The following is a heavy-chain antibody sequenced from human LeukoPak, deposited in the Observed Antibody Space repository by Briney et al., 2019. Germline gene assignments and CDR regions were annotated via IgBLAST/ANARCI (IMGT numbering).Heavy chain of an antibody. V-gene: IGHV3-30*04. CDR2: ISYDGSNK. Sequence: GRSLRLSCAASGFTFSSYAMHWVRQAPGKGLEWVAVISYDGSNKYYADSVKGRFTISRDDAKNSLYLQMNSLRAEDTALYYCARAGWAMAYNWFDPWGQGTLVTVSS. CDR1: GFTFSSYA. D-gene: IGHD5-18*01. CDR3: ARAGWAMAYNWFDP. J-gene: IGHJ5*01.